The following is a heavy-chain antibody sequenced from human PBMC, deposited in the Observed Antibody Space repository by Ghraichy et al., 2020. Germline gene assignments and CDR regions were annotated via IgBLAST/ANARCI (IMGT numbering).Heavy chain of an antibody. D-gene: IGHD3-9*01. CDR2: ISGSGGST. J-gene: IGHJ6*02. Sequence: GGSLRLSCAASGFTFSSYAMSWVRQAPGKGLEWVSAISGSGGSTYYADSVKGRFTISRDNSKNTLYLQRNSLRAEDTAVDYCAKVLNYDILTGYFGGMDVWGQGTTVTVSS. CDR3: AKVLNYDILTGYFGGMDV. CDR1: GFTFSSYA. V-gene: IGHV3-23*01.